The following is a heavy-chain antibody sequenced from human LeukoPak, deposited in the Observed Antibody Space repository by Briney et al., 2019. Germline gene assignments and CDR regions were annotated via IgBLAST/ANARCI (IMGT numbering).Heavy chain of an antibody. CDR2: IYHSGST. V-gene: IGHV4-59*11. CDR1: GGSISSHY. J-gene: IGHJ4*02. Sequence: SETLFLTCTVSGGSISSHYGSWIRQPPGKGREWIGYIYHSGSTYYNPSLNSRVTISVDRSKNQFSLKLSSVTAADTAVYYCARGRGVRGVIDYWGQGTLVTVSS. CDR3: ARGRGVRGVIDY. D-gene: IGHD3-10*01.